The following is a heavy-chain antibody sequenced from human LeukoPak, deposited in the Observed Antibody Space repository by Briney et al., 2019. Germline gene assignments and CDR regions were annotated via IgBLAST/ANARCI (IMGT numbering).Heavy chain of an antibody. CDR1: GGSFSGYY. J-gene: IGHJ4*02. CDR2: IYHSGST. V-gene: IGHV4-34*01. CDR3: ARVGATLSFDY. D-gene: IGHD1-26*01. Sequence: SETLSLTCAVSGGSFSGYYWGWIRQPPGKGLEWIGNIYHSGSTYYNPSLKSRVTISVDTSKNQFSVKLSSVTAADTAVYYCARVGATLSFDYWGQGTLVTVSS.